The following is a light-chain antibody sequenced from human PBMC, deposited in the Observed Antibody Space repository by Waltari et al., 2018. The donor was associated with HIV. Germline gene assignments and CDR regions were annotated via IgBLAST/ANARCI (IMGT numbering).Light chain of an antibody. CDR3: AARDDSLNAWV. J-gene: IGLJ3*02. CDR1: HPNAGRNP. V-gene: IGLV1-44*01. Sequence: QSVLTQSPSASGTPGRRVTISCSGNHPNAGRNPLNWYRQVPGTAPKPLMFSNNQGPSGVPDRFSGSKSGTSASLAIRVLKSEDEADYYCAARDDSLNAWVFGGGTKVTVL. CDR2: SNN.